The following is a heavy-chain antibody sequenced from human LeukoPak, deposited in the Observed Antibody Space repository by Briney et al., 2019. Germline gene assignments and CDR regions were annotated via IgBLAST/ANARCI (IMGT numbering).Heavy chain of an antibody. Sequence: SETLSLTCTVSGGSVSSGSYCWSWIRQPPGKGLEWIGYIYYSGSTNYNPSLKSRVTISVDTSKNQFSLKLSSVTAADTAVYYCARDSGYSSGWTFDYWGQGTLVTVSS. CDR2: IYYSGST. CDR1: GGSVSSGSYC. D-gene: IGHD6-19*01. V-gene: IGHV4-61*01. CDR3: ARDSGYSSGWTFDY. J-gene: IGHJ4*02.